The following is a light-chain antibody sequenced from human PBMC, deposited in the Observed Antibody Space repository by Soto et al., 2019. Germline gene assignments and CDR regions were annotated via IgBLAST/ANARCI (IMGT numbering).Light chain of an antibody. CDR3: QQYSSSTALT. CDR2: GAS. CDR1: QSVSSSY. Sequence: EIVLTQSPATLSLSPGERATLSCRASQSVSSSYLAWYQQKPGQAPRLLIYGASSRATGIPDRFSGSGSGTDFTLTISRLEPEDFAVYYCQQYSSSTALTFGGGTKVEIK. V-gene: IGKV3-20*01. J-gene: IGKJ4*01.